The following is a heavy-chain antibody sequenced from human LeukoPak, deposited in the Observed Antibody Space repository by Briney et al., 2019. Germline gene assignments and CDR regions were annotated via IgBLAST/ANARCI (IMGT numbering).Heavy chain of an antibody. CDR1: GGTFSSYA. CDR3: ARARDRTDFRSGYQFDP. CDR2: IIPIFGTA. J-gene: IGHJ5*02. Sequence: GASVKVSCKASGGTFSSYAISWVRQAPGQGLEWMGGIIPIFGTANYAQKFQGRVTITADESTSTAYMELSSLRSEDTAVYYCARARDRTDFRSGYQFDPWGQGTLATVSS. D-gene: IGHD3-3*01. V-gene: IGHV1-69*13.